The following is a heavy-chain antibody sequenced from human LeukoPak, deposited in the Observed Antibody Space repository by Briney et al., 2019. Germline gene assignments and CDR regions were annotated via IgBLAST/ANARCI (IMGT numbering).Heavy chain of an antibody. CDR1: GGSISSSRYY. CDR2: IYTNGDT. Sequence: SQTLSLTCTVSGGSISSSRYYWSWIRQPAGKRLEWIGRIYTNGDTNYNPSLKSRVTISIDTSKNQFSLKLSSMTAADTAVYHCARAKYCSGATCYSSYYYLDVWGKGTTVTVSS. CDR3: ARAKYCSGATCYSSYYYLDV. D-gene: IGHD2-15*01. J-gene: IGHJ6*03. V-gene: IGHV4-61*02.